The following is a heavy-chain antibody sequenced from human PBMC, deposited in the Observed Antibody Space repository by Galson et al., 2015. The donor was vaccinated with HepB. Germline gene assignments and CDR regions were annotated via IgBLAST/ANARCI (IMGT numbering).Heavy chain of an antibody. D-gene: IGHD2-15*01. CDR2: INAGNGNT. J-gene: IGHJ4*02. CDR3: ARDDLRDCSGGSCYAY. Sequence: SVKVSCQASGYTFTSYAMHWVRQAPGQRLEWMGWINAGNGNTKYSQKFQGRVTITRDTSASTAYMELSSLRSEETAVYYCARDDLRDCSGGSCYAYWGQGTLVTVSS. V-gene: IGHV1-3*01. CDR1: GYTFTSYA.